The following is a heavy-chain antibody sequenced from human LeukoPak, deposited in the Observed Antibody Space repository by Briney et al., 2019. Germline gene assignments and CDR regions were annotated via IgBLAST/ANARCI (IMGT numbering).Heavy chain of an antibody. Sequence: GGSLRLSCAASGFTFSSYSMNWVRQAPGKGLEWVSSISSSSSYIYYADSVKGRFTISRDNAKNSLYLQMNSLRAEDTAVYYCARGGGIAADVDYWGQGTLVTVSS. V-gene: IGHV3-21*01. CDR1: GFTFSSYS. J-gene: IGHJ4*02. D-gene: IGHD6-13*01. CDR3: ARGGGIAADVDY. CDR2: ISSSSSYI.